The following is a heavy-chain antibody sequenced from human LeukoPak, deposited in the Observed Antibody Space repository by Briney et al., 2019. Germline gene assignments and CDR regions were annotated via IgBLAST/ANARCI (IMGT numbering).Heavy chain of an antibody. D-gene: IGHD3-10*01. CDR2: IWYDGSNK. Sequence: PGGSLRLSCAASGFTFSTYGMHWVRQAPGKGLERLTDIWYDGSNKYYTDSVKGRFTISRDNSKNTLYLQMSSLRAEDTAVYYCARDSNSYGSGATIDYWGRGTLVTVSS. CDR3: ARDSNSYGSGATIDY. V-gene: IGHV3-33*01. J-gene: IGHJ4*02. CDR1: GFTFSTYG.